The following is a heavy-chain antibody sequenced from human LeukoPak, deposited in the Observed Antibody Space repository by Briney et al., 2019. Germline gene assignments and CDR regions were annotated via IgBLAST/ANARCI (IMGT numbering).Heavy chain of an antibody. J-gene: IGHJ4*02. CDR2: IIPIFGTA. D-gene: IGHD3-22*01. CDR1: GGTFSSYA. Sequence: ASVKVSCKASGGTFSSYAISWVRQAPGQGLEWMGGIIPIFGTANYAQKFQGRVTITADESTSTAYMELSSLRSEDTAVYYCAREAGDSSKIDYWGQGTLVTVSS. V-gene: IGHV1-69*01. CDR3: AREAGDSSKIDY.